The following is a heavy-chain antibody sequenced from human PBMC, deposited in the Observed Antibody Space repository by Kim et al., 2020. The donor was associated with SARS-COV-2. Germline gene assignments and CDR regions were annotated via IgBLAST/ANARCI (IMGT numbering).Heavy chain of an antibody. D-gene: IGHD3-3*01. CDR1: DGSISSSSYY. CDR3: ARLTGSPDFGFFDK. Sequence: SETLSLTCTVSDGSISSSSYYWGWIRQSPGRGLEWIGTIYDRGNTYYNPSLKSRVIISIDTSKNQFSLNLNSVTVADTVVYYCARLTGSPDFGFFDKWAQGTLVTVSS. V-gene: IGHV4-39*01. CDR2: IYDRGNT. J-gene: IGHJ4*02.